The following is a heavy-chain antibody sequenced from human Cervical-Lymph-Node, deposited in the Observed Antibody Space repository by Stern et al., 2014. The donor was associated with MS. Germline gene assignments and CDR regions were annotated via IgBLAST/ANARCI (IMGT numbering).Heavy chain of an antibody. Sequence: EVQLVESGGGLVQPGGSLRLSWVASGLTFRNYWMHWVRQGPGKGLGWVARINRDGTTIPHADSVKGRFTISRDNAKNTLYLQMNSLRVEDTAVYYCTKDTYGPEDYWGQGTSVTVSS. J-gene: IGHJ4*02. CDR3: TKDTYGPEDY. CDR1: GLTFRNYW. D-gene: IGHD3-10*01. CDR2: INRDGTTI. V-gene: IGHV3-74*03.